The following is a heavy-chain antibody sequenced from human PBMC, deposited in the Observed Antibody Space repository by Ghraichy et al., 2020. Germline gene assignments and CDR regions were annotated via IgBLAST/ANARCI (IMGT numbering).Heavy chain of an antibody. CDR1: GFSFSDSA. CDR3: AKDFGCSSTSCYHLGYFDY. D-gene: IGHD2-2*01. J-gene: IGHJ4*02. V-gene: IGHV3-23*01. Sequence: LSLTCAASGFSFSDSAISWVRQAPGKGLEWVSAISGNGGAPYYADSVKGRFTISRDNSKNTLYLQMNSLRAEDTAVFYCAKDFGCSSTSCYHLGYFDYWGQGTLVTVSS. CDR2: ISGNGGAP.